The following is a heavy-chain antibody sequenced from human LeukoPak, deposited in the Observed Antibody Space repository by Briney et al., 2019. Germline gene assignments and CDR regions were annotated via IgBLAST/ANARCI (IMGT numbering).Heavy chain of an antibody. V-gene: IGHV4-34*01. Sequence: PSETLSLTCAVYGGSFSGYYWSWIRQPPGKGLEWIGEINHSGSTNYNPSLKSRVTISVDTSKNQFSLKLSSVTAADTAVYYCARGHDFWSVYFDYWGQGTLVTVSS. CDR2: INHSGST. D-gene: IGHD3-3*01. CDR1: GGSFSGYY. CDR3: ARGHDFWSVYFDY. J-gene: IGHJ4*02.